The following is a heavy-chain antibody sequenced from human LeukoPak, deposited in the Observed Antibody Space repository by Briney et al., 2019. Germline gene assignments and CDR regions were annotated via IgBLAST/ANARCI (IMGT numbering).Heavy chain of an antibody. D-gene: IGHD6-13*01. V-gene: IGHV5-51*01. CDR1: GYSFTNYW. CDR3: ARHGAKAAAGGGDNWSDP. Sequence: GESLKISCKGSGYSFTNYWIGWVRQMPGTGLEWMGIIYPGDSDTRYSPSFQGQVTISADKSISTAYLQWSSLKASDTGMYYCARHGAKAAAGGGDNWSDPWGQGTLVTVSS. J-gene: IGHJ5*02. CDR2: IYPGDSDT.